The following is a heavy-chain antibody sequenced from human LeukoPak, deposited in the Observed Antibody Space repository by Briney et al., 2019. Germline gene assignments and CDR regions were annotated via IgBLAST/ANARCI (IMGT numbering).Heavy chain of an antibody. CDR1: GFTFSSYW. J-gene: IGHJ6*02. CDR3: ARAIGTPKDDYYYYGMDV. Sequence: GGSLRLSCAASGFTFSSYWMSWVRQAPRKGLEWVANIKQDGSEKYYVDSVKGRFTISRDNAKNSLYLQMNSLGAEDTAVYYCARAIGTPKDDYYYYGMDVWGQGTTVTVSS. V-gene: IGHV3-7*01. D-gene: IGHD1-1*01. CDR2: IKQDGSEK.